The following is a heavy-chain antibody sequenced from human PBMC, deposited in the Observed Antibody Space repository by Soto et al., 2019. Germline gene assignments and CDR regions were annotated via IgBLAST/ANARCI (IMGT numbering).Heavy chain of an antibody. CDR2: IYSGGST. Sequence: GGSLRLSCAASGFTVSSDYMTWVRQAPGTGLEWVSVIYSGGSTNYADSVKGRFTISRDDSKNTLFLQMNSLRAEDTAVYYCATAKLLLPWLFDYWGQGT. CDR1: GFTVSSDY. J-gene: IGHJ4*02. D-gene: IGHD2-15*01. CDR3: ATAKLLLPWLFDY. V-gene: IGHV3-66*01.